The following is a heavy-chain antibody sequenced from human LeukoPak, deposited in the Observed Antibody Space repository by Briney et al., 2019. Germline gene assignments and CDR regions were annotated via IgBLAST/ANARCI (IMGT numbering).Heavy chain of an antibody. D-gene: IGHD2-2*01. CDR3: AREVVVVPAATYYFDY. V-gene: IGHV3-30-3*01. CDR2: ISYDGSNK. Sequence: PGRSLRLSCAASGFTFSSYAMHWVRQAPGKGLEWVAVISYDGSNKYYADSVKGRFTISRDNSKNTLYLQMNSLRAEDTAVYYCAREVVVVPAATYYFDYWGQGTLVTVSS. J-gene: IGHJ4*02. CDR1: GFTFSSYA.